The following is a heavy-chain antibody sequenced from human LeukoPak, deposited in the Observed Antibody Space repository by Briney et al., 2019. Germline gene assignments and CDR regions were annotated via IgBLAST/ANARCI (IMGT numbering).Heavy chain of an antibody. D-gene: IGHD6-19*01. CDR3: AGDTHSSSWYDH. CDR2: ITGNSGTI. J-gene: IGHJ5*02. Sequence: GGSLRLSCAASGFTFSAYNMNWVRQAPGKGLEWISYITGNSGTIYYADSVKGRFIISRDNAKASLYLQMNSLRAEDTAVYYCAGDTHSSSWYDHWGQGTLVTVSS. CDR1: GFTFSAYN. V-gene: IGHV3-48*01.